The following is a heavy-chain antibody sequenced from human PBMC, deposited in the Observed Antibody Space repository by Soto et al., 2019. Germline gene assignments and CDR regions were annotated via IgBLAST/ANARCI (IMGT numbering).Heavy chain of an antibody. CDR2: INTAAT. V-gene: IGHV3-23*01. D-gene: IGHD1-20*01. CDR3: AKVYNWNYYYGMDV. J-gene: IGHJ6*02. CDR1: GFTFKNYA. Sequence: PGGSLRLSCAASGFTFKNYAMNWVRQAPGKGLEWVSLINTAATYYADSVKGRFTISRDNSKNTLYLQMNSLRAEDTAVYYCAKVYNWNYYYGMDVWGQGTTVTVSS.